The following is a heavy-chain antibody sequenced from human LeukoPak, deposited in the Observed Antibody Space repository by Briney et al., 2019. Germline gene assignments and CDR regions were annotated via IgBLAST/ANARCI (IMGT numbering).Heavy chain of an antibody. J-gene: IGHJ4*02. D-gene: IGHD6-13*01. CDR3: AKAIGSIRPPNCDS. CDR2: IWYDGSNK. V-gene: IGHV3-33*06. CDR1: GFTFSSYG. Sequence: GRSLRLSCAASGFTFSSYGMHWVRQAPGKGLEWVAVIWYDGSNKYYADSVKGRFTISRDNSKNTLYLQMNSLRAEDTAVYYCAKAIGSIRPPNCDSWGQGTLVTVSS.